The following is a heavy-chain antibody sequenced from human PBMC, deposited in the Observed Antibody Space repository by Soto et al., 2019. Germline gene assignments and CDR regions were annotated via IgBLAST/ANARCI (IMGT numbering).Heavy chain of an antibody. CDR3: ARGRKYQYYYYYYMDV. Sequence: PSETLSLTCTVSGGSISSSSYYWGWIRQPPGKGLEWIGSIYYSGSTYYNPSLKSRVTISVDTSKNQFSLKLSSVTAADTAVYYCARGRKYQYYYYYYMDVWGKGTTVTVSS. J-gene: IGHJ6*03. CDR1: GGSISSSSYY. CDR2: IYYSGST. D-gene: IGHD2-2*01. V-gene: IGHV4-39*01.